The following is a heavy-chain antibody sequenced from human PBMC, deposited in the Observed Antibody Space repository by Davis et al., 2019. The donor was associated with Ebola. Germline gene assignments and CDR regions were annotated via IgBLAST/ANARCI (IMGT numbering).Heavy chain of an antibody. J-gene: IGHJ5*02. CDR3: ARAGGHILYHLPSWFDP. D-gene: IGHD2-8*01. V-gene: IGHV4-34*01. Sequence: SETLSLTCAVYGGSFSGYYWSWIRQPPGKGLEWIGEINHSGSTNYNPSLKSRVTLSVDTSKNQFSLKLSSVTAADTAVYYCARAGGHILYHLPSWFDPWGQGTLVTVSS. CDR2: INHSGST. CDR1: GGSFSGYY.